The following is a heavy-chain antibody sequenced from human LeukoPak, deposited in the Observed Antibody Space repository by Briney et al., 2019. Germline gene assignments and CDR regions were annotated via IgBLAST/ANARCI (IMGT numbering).Heavy chain of an antibody. CDR3: AKVRGTHSSGFFFDY. Sequence: PGRSLRLSCAGSGFSFEDYAMHWVRQAPGKGLEWLSIISWNSGYIGYADSVKGRFTISRDNAKNSLYLQMNSLRAEDTAFYYCAKVRGTHSSGFFFDYWGPGALVTVSS. V-gene: IGHV3-9*01. CDR1: GFSFEDYA. CDR2: ISWNSGYI. J-gene: IGHJ4*02. D-gene: IGHD6-19*01.